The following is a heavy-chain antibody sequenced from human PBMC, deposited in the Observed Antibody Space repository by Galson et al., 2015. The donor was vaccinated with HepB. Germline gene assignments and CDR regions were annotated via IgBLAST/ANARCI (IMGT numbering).Heavy chain of an antibody. CDR3: ARTVPTAMAKGGAFDI. J-gene: IGHJ3*02. Sequence: SVKVSCKASGYTFTGYYMHWVRQAPGQGLEWMGWINPNSGGTNYAQKFQGWVTMTRDTSISTAYMELSRLRSDDTAVYYCARTVPTAMAKGGAFDIWGQGTMVTVSS. V-gene: IGHV1-2*04. CDR1: GYTFTGYY. CDR2: INPNSGGT. D-gene: IGHD5-18*01.